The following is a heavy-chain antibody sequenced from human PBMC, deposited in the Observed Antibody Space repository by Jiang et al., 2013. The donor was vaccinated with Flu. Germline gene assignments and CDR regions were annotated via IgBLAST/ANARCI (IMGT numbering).Heavy chain of an antibody. CDR2: INGGHGNT. Sequence: SVKISCEASGYMFTDYAIHWVRQAPGQRLEWMGWINGGHGNTKYSERFQGRVAITRDTSASTAYMELSSLRSEDTALYYCTRGGAGGWYEHVHWGQGTLVTVSS. J-gene: IGHJ4*02. CDR3: TRGGAGGWYEHVH. CDR1: GYMFTDYA. D-gene: IGHD6-19*01. V-gene: IGHV1-3*01.